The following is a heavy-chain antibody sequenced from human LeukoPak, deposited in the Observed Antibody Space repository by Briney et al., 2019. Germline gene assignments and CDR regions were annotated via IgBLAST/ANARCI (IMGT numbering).Heavy chain of an antibody. CDR3: ARLLAVGGGPPAY. CDR2: VYYTGRT. J-gene: IGHJ4*02. Sequence: SETLSLTCTVSGGSISNYYWSWVRQPPGKGLEWIGYVYYTGRTSYNPSLKSRVTISVDTSKNQFSLKLDSVTAADTAVYYCARLLAVGGGPPAYWGQGTLVTVSS. D-gene: IGHD2-15*01. V-gene: IGHV4-59*08. CDR1: GGSISNYY.